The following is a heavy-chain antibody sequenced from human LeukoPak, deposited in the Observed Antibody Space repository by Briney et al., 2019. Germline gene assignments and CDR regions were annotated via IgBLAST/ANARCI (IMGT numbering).Heavy chain of an antibody. V-gene: IGHV1-2*02. Sequence: ASVKVSCKASGYTFTGYYMHWVRQAPGQGLEWMEWINPNSGGTNYAQKFQGRVTMTRDTSISTAYMELSRLRSDDTAVYYCARDFVVVPAAIPTWFDPWGQGTLVTVSS. CDR2: INPNSGGT. J-gene: IGHJ5*02. CDR1: GYTFTGYY. D-gene: IGHD2-2*02. CDR3: ARDFVVVPAAIPTWFDP.